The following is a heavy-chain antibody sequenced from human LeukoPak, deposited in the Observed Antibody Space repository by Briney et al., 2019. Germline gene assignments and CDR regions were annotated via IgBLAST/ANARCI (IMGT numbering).Heavy chain of an antibody. J-gene: IGHJ4*02. D-gene: IGHD3-16*01. Sequence: ASVKVSCKASGYIFTNYYMHWVRQAPGQGLEWMGIINPSGGSTSYAQKFQGRVTMTRDTYTSTVYMELSSLRSEDTAVYYCARAPVSGRVYFDYWGQGTLVTVSS. CDR3: ARAPVSGRVYFDY. V-gene: IGHV1-46*01. CDR1: GYIFTNYY. CDR2: INPSGGST.